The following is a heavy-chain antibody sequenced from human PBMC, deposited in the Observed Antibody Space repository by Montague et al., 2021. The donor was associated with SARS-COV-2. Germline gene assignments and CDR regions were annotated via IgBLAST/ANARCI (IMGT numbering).Heavy chain of an antibody. Sequence: SLRLSCAASGFTFSSYEMNWVRQAPGKGLEWASYISSSGSTIYYADSXXGRFTISRDNAKNSLYLQMNSLRAEDTAVYYCARDLGGRGNTITIFGVVIPTFDYWGQGTLVTVSS. CDR3: ARDLGGRGNTITIFGVVIPTFDY. D-gene: IGHD3-3*01. V-gene: IGHV3-48*03. CDR2: ISSSGSTI. CDR1: GFTFSSYE. J-gene: IGHJ4*02.